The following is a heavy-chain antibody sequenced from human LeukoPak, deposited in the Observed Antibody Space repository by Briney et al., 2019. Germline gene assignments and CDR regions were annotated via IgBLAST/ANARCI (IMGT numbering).Heavy chain of an antibody. J-gene: IGHJ4*02. CDR2: INHSGST. CDR1: GGSFSGYY. V-gene: IGHV4-34*01. CDR3: ARDPLAAAAYFDY. Sequence: PSETLSLTCAVYGGSFSGYYWSWIRQPPGKGLEWIGEINHSGSTNYNPSLKSRVTISVDTSKNQFSLKLSSVTAADTAVYYCARDPLAAAAYFDYWGQGTLVTVSS. D-gene: IGHD6-13*01.